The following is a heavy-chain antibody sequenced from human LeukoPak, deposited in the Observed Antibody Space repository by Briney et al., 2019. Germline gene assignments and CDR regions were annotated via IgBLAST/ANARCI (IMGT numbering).Heavy chain of an antibody. V-gene: IGHV4-59*01. J-gene: IGHJ2*01. Sequence: SETLSLTCTVSGGSISSYYWSWIRQPPGKGLEWIGYIYYSGSTNYNPSLKSRVTISVDTSKNQFSLKVSSVTSADTAVYYCARGDWYFDLWGRGTLVTVSS. CDR1: GGSISSYY. CDR2: IYYSGST. CDR3: ARGDWYFDL.